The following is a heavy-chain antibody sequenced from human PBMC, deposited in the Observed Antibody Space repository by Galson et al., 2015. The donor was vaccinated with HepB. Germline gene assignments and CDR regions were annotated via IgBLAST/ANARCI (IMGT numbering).Heavy chain of an antibody. V-gene: IGHV4-59*01. CDR1: GGSISSYY. Sequence: SETLSLTCSVSGGSISSYYWSWIRQPPGKGLEWIGYIYNSGSTNYNPSLQSRVTISVDTSKNQLSLKLRSVTAADTAVYYCATGSYDGSGFYPYYLDSWGQGTLVTVSS. CDR2: IYNSGST. J-gene: IGHJ4*02. CDR3: ATGSYDGSGFYPYYLDS. D-gene: IGHD3-22*01.